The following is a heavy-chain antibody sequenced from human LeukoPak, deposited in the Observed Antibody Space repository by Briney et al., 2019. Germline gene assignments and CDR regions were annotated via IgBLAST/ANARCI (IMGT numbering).Heavy chain of an antibody. V-gene: IGHV3-7*01. CDR2: IKYDGSGK. Sequence: GGSLRLSCLDFGFTFGTYWMTWVRQAPGKGLEWVANIKYDGSGKYYADSVKGRFTISRDNAKNSLYLQMNRLRAEDTAVYYCARDVGLSGYDLLDFWGQGTLVTVSS. J-gene: IGHJ4*02. D-gene: IGHD5-12*01. CDR1: GFTFGTYW. CDR3: ARDVGLSGYDLLDF.